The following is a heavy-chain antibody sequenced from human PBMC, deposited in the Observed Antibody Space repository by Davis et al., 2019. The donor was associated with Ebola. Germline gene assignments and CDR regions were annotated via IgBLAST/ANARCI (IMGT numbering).Heavy chain of an antibody. CDR1: GGSISSGSYY. Sequence: SNTLSPTCTVSGGSISSGSYYWNWIRQQPGTGLEWMEYIHYSGSTYYNPSLNSRIAISLDTSKNQFSLRLSSVTAADTAVYFCARTYSYGSQSFDYWGQGTLVTVSS. CDR3: ARTYSYGSQSFDY. CDR2: IHYSGST. J-gene: IGHJ4*02. V-gene: IGHV4-31*03. D-gene: IGHD5-18*01.